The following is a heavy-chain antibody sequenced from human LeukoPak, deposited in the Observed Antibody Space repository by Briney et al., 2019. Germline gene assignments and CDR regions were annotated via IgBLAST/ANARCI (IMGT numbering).Heavy chain of an antibody. V-gene: IGHV4-30-4*01. D-gene: IGHD2-2*01. Sequence: SETLSLTCTVSGGSISRGDYYWSWIRQPPGKGLEWIGYIYDSGSTYYNPSLKSPVTISVDTSKNQFSLKLSSVTAADTAVYYCARSLVPAALSAFDIWGQGTMVTVSS. CDR2: IYDSGST. CDR1: GGSISRGDYY. J-gene: IGHJ3*02. CDR3: ARSLVPAALSAFDI.